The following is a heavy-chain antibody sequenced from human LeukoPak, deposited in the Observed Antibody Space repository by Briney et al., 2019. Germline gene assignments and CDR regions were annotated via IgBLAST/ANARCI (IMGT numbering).Heavy chain of an antibody. J-gene: IGHJ4*02. CDR1: GFTFSIYS. Sequence: GGSLRLSCAASGFTFSIYSMNWVRQAPGRGLEWLSYIGSSGTTTYYADSVKGRFTISRDNAKNLLFLQMNSLRAEDTAVYYCARQKRVGYFDYWGQGTLVTVSS. D-gene: IGHD1-26*01. V-gene: IGHV3-48*04. CDR2: IGSSGTTT. CDR3: ARQKRVGYFDY.